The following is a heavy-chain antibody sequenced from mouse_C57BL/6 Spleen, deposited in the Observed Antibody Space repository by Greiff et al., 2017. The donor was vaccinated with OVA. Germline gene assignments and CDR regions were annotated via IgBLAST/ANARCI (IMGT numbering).Heavy chain of an antibody. CDR1: GYTITDYY. D-gene: IGHD2-4*01. CDR2: MYPGRGST. CDR3: ARFGMITRAMDY. V-gene: IGHV1-75*01. Sequence: QVQLKQSGPELVKPGASVKISCKASGYTITDYYIKWVKQRPGQGLEVIGWMYPGRGSTYYNEKFKGKATLTVDKSSSTAYMLLSSLTSEDSAVYFCARFGMITRAMDYWGQGTSVTVSS. J-gene: IGHJ4*01.